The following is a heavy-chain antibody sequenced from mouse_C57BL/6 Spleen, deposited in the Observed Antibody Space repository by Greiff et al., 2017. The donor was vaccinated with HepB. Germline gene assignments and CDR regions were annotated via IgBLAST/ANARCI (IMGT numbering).Heavy chain of an antibody. CDR1: GYSFTGYF. CDR2: INPYNGDT. D-gene: IGHD1-1*01. CDR3: AREGYYGSSYGYFDV. Sequence: VQLQQSGPELVKPGDSVKISCKASGYSFTGYFMNWVMQSHGKSLEWIGRINPYNGDTFYNQKFKGKATLTVDKSSSTAHMELRSLTSEDSAVYYCAREGYYGSSYGYFDVWGTGTTVTVSS. J-gene: IGHJ1*03. V-gene: IGHV1-20*01.